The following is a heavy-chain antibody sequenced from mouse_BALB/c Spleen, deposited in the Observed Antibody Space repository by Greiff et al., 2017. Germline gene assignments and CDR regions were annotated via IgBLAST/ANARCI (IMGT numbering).Heavy chain of an antibody. Sequence: EVHLVESGGGLVKPGGSLKLSCAASGFTFSSYAMSWVRQTPEKRLEWVASISSGGSTYYPDSVKGRFTISRDNARNILYLQMSSLRSEDTAMYYCARESYDGYYVPLAYWGQGTLVTVSA. CDR2: ISSGGST. D-gene: IGHD2-3*01. J-gene: IGHJ3*01. V-gene: IGHV5-6-5*01. CDR1: GFTFSSYA. CDR3: ARESYDGYYVPLAY.